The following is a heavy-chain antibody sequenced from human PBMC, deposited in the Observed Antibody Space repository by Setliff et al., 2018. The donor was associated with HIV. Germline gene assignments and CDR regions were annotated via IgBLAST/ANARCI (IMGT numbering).Heavy chain of an antibody. CDR1: GGSISSYY. V-gene: IGHV4-4*09. D-gene: IGHD3-10*02. Sequence: KTSETLSLTCTVSGGSISSYYWSWIRQPPGKGLEWIGYIYTGGSTNYNPSLKSRVTISVDTSKNQFSLKLSSVTASDTAVYYCARHVDGGQGTLVTVSS. CDR3: ARHVD. CDR2: IYTGGST. J-gene: IGHJ1*01.